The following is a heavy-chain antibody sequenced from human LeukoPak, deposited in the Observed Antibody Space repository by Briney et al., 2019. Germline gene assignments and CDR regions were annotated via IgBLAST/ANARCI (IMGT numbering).Heavy chain of an antibody. Sequence: ASVKVSCKASGYTFTSYYMHWVRQAPGQGLEWMGWINPNSGGTNYAQKFQGRVTMTRDTSISTAYMELSRLRSDDTAVYYCARDPNLRRITGTNWFDPWGQGTLVTVSS. V-gene: IGHV1-2*02. CDR3: ARDPNLRRITGTNWFDP. CDR2: INPNSGGT. D-gene: IGHD1-20*01. J-gene: IGHJ5*02. CDR1: GYTFTSYY.